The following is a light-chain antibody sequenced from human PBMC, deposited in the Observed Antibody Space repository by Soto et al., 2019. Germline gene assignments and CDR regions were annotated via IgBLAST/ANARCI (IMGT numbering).Light chain of an antibody. CDR2: DAS. J-gene: IGKJ2*01. V-gene: IGKV3-11*01. Sequence: EIVLTQSPATLSLSPGERATLSCRASQSVSSYLAWYQQKPGQAPRLLIYDASNRATDIPARFSGSGSGTDFTLTISSLESEDFAVYYCQQRGKWPQTFGQGTKLEIK. CDR3: QQRGKWPQT. CDR1: QSVSSY.